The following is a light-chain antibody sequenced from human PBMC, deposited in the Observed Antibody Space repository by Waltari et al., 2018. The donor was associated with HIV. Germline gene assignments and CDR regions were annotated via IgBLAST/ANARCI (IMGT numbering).Light chain of an antibody. J-gene: IGLJ3*02. Sequence: QSALTQPPSASGSPGQSVTISCTGTSSDVGGSKYVSWYQQHPGKAPKLMIYEVNKRPSGVPDLFSDSKSANTASLTVSVLQADDEAGYYCNSYAGSNNWVFGGGTKLTVL. V-gene: IGLV2-8*01. CDR1: SSDVGGSKY. CDR3: NSYAGSNNWV. CDR2: EVN.